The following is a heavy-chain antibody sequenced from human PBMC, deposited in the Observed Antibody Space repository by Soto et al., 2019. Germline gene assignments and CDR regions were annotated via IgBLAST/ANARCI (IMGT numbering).Heavy chain of an antibody. CDR1: GITFSSYV. V-gene: IGHV3-23*01. CDR3: AKEAGGGAAMVTSYFDY. Sequence: EVPLLESGGGLVQPGGSLRLSCAASGITFSSYVLSWVRQAPGMGLEWVSSISGSGASTYYADSVKGRVTISRDTSKSKLYLHLNSLRADDTAIYYCAKEAGGGAAMVTSYFDYWGQGTLVSVSS. CDR2: ISGSGAST. D-gene: IGHD5-18*01. J-gene: IGHJ4*02.